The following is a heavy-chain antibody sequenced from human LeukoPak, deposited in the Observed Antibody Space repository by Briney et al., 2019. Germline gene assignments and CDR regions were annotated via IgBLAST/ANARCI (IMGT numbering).Heavy chain of an antibody. CDR3: ARALYCSGGSCQEY. D-gene: IGHD2-15*01. J-gene: IGHJ4*02. CDR1: GFTFSSYA. CDR2: IYSGGST. Sequence: PGGSLRLSCAASGFTFSSYAMSWVRQAPGKGLEWVSVIYSGGSTYYADSVEGRFTISRDNSKNTLYLQMNSLRAEDTAVYYCARALYCSGGSCQEYWGQGTLVTVSS. V-gene: IGHV3-66*01.